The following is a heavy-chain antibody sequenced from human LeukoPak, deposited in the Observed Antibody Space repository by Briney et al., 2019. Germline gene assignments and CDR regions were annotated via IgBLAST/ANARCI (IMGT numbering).Heavy chain of an antibody. D-gene: IGHD6-25*01. CDR1: GGSISSYY. V-gene: IGHV4-59*01. CDR2: IYYSGST. J-gene: IGHJ5*02. CDR3: ARSGPGWFDP. Sequence: SETLSLTCTVSGGSISSYYWSWIRQPPGKGLEWIGYIYYSGSTNYNPSLKSRVTISVDTSKNQFSLKLSSVTAADTAVYYCARSGPGWFDPWGQGTLSPSPQ.